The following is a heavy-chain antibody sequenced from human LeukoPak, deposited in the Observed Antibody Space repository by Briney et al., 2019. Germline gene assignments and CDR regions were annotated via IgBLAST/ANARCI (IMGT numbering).Heavy chain of an antibody. CDR1: GGSISSTLFY. V-gene: IGHV4-39*07. Sequence: PSETLSLTCTVSGGSISSTLFYWGWIRQPPGKGLEWIGNIYYRGNTNYNPSLKSRVTMSVDTSKNQFSLKLSSVTAADTAVYYCAREAPIVVVTATNYFDYWGQGTLVTVSS. CDR2: IYYRGNT. CDR3: AREAPIVVVTATNYFDY. J-gene: IGHJ4*02. D-gene: IGHD2-21*02.